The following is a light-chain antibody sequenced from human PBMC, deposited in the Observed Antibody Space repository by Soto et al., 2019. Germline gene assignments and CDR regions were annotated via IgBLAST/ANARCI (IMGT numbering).Light chain of an antibody. CDR1: QSVSSSH. CDR2: GPS. J-gene: IGKJ1*01. Sequence: EIVLTQSPGTLSLSPGERATLSCRASQSVSSSHIAWYQQKPGQAPRLLIYGPSSRATGIPERFSGSGSGTDFTPSLSRLEPEDFAVYYCHQFGRSPQTFGHGTKVEIK. CDR3: HQFGRSPQT. V-gene: IGKV3-20*01.